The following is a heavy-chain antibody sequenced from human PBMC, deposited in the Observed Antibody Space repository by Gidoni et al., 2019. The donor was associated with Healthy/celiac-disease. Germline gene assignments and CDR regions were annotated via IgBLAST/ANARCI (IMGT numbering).Heavy chain of an antibody. J-gene: IGHJ6*03. CDR1: GGSISSASYY. V-gene: IGHV4-61*02. CDR3: ARDRHQLAGGGGRSSDYYYCYMDV. CDR2: IYTSGST. D-gene: IGHD6-13*01. Sequence: QVHLQESGTGLVKPSQTLSLTCTVSGGSISSASYYWRWIRQPAGKGLEWIGRIYTSGSTNYNPSLKSRVTISVDTSKNQFSLKLSSVTAADTAVYYCARDRHQLAGGGGRSSDYYYCYMDVWGKGTTVTVS.